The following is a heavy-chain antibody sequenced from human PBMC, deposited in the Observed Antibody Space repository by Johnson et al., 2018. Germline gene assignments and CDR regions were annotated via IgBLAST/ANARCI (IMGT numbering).Heavy chain of an antibody. CDR1: GFTFSSYA. CDR2: ISYDGSNK. V-gene: IGHV3-30-3*01. Sequence: QVQLVESGGGVVQXGRSXRLXCAASGFTFSSYAMHWVRQAPGKGLEWVAVISYDGSNKYYADSVKGRFTISRDNSKHTLYLQMNSLRAEDTAVYYCARDQDCSGTSCLGMDVWGQGTTVTVSS. J-gene: IGHJ6*02. D-gene: IGHD2-2*01. CDR3: ARDQDCSGTSCLGMDV.